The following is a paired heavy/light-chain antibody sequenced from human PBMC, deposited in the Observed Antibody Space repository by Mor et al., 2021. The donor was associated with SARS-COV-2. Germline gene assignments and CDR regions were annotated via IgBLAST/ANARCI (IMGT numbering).Light chain of an antibody. CDR2: SNY. J-gene: IGLJ3*02. CDR3: AAWDDSLNWV. V-gene: IGLV1-44*01. CDR1: SSNIGSNT. Sequence: QSVLTQPPSASGTLGQRVTISCSGSSSNIGSNTVNWYQQLPGMAPKLLMYSNYERPSGVPDRFSGSKSGTSASLAISGLQSEDEADYYCAAWDDSLNWVFGGGTKLTVL.
Heavy chain of an antibody. CDR2: ISNDGSSK. J-gene: IGHJ3*01. V-gene: IGHV3-30-3*01. Sequence: QVQLVESGGGVVQPGRSLTLSCAASGFSFNNYAINWVRQAPGKGLEWVTVISNDGSSKYYADSVKGRFTISRDISKNTVYLQVNSPRAEDTAVYYCARDPGTYYDFWRGHYKAPGGAFDLWGQGTMVTVSS. D-gene: IGHD3-3*01. CDR3: ARDPGTYYDFWRGHYKAPGGAFDL. CDR1: GFSFNNYA.